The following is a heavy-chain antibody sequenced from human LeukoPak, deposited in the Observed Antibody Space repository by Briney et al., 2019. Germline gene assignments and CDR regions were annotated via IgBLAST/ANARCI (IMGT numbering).Heavy chain of an antibody. V-gene: IGHV1-2*02. CDR3: ARTTYSSGWFDY. Sequence: ASVKVSCKASGYTFTGYYMHWVRQAPGQGLEWMGWINPNSGGTNYAQKFQGRVTMTRDTSISTAYMELSRLRSDGTAVCYCARTTYSSGWFDYWGQGTLVTVSS. D-gene: IGHD6-19*01. J-gene: IGHJ5*01. CDR1: GYTFTGYY. CDR2: INPNSGGT.